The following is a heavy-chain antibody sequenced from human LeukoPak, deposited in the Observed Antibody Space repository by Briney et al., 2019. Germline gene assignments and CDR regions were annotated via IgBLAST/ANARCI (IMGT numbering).Heavy chain of an antibody. CDR3: ARDLIAAADGLDY. Sequence: ASVKVSCKASGYTFTGYYMHWVRQAPGQGLEWMGWINPNSGGTNYAQKFQGRVTMTRDTSISTAYMELSRLRSDDTAVYYCARDLIAAADGLDYWGQGTLVTVSS. D-gene: IGHD6-13*01. J-gene: IGHJ4*02. CDR2: INPNSGGT. CDR1: GYTFTGYY. V-gene: IGHV1-2*02.